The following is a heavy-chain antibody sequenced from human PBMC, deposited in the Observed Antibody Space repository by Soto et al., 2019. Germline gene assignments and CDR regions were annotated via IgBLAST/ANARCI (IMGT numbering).Heavy chain of an antibody. J-gene: IGHJ4*02. CDR3: ARVLRGYSGYEVLDY. CDR2: IYYNGSP. CDR1: GGSFSSSSYY. Sequence: SETLSLTCTVSGGSFSSSSYYWGWIRQPPGKGLEWIGSIYYNGSPYYNPSLKSRVTMSVDTSKNQFSLKLSSVTAADTAVYYCARVLRGYSGYEVLDYWGQGTLVTRLL. V-gene: IGHV4-39*01. D-gene: IGHD5-12*01.